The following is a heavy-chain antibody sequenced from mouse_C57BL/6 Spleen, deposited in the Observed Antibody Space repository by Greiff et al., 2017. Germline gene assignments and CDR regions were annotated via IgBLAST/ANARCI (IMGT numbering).Heavy chain of an antibody. CDR1: GYAFSSSW. CDR3: ARSSPIYYYGSSYYAMDY. J-gene: IGHJ4*01. D-gene: IGHD1-1*01. CDR2: IYPGDGDT. Sequence: QVQLKESGPELVKPGASVKISCKASGYAFSSSWMNWVKQRPGKGLEWIGRIYPGDGDTNYNGKFKGKATLTADKSSSTAYMQLSSLTSEDSAVYFCARSSPIYYYGSSYYAMDYWGQGTSVTVSS. V-gene: IGHV1-82*01.